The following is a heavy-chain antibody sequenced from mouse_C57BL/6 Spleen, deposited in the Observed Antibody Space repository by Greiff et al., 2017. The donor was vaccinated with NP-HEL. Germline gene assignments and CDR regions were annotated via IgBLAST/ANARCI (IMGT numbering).Heavy chain of an antibody. CDR3: ARLVWPYYYAMDY. J-gene: IGHJ4*01. CDR2: IWSGGST. Sequence: VKLVESGPGLVQPSQSLSITCTVSGFSLTSYGVHWVRQSPGKGLEWLGVIWSGGSTDYNAAFISRLSISKDNSKSQVFFKMNSLQADDTAIYYCARLVWPYYYAMDYWGQGTSVTVSS. CDR1: GFSLTSYG. D-gene: IGHD2-10*02. V-gene: IGHV2-2*01.